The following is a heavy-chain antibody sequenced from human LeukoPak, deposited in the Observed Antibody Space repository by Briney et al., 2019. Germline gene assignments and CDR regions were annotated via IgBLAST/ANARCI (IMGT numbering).Heavy chain of an antibody. Sequence: ASVKVSCKASGYTFTSYGISWVRQAPGQGLEWMGGIIPIFGTANYAQKFQGRVTITTDESTSTAYMELSSLRSEDTAVYYCASVDQLLYFDYWGQGTLVTVSS. CDR1: GYTFTSYG. D-gene: IGHD2-2*01. J-gene: IGHJ4*02. V-gene: IGHV1-69*05. CDR3: ASVDQLLYFDY. CDR2: IIPIFGTA.